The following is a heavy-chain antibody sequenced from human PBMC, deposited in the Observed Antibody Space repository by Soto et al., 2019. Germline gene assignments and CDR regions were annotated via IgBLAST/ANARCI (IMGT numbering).Heavy chain of an antibody. CDR2: ISSSGSTI. D-gene: IGHD6-19*01. CDR3: ARGEYSSGWYYYYGMDV. CDR1: GFTFSSYE. Sequence: GGSLRLSCADSGFTFSSYEMNWVRQAPRKGLEWVSYISSSGSTIYYADSVKGRFTISRDNAKNSLYLQMNSLRAEDTAVYYCARGEYSSGWYYYYGMDVWGQGTTVTVSS. V-gene: IGHV3-48*03. J-gene: IGHJ6*02.